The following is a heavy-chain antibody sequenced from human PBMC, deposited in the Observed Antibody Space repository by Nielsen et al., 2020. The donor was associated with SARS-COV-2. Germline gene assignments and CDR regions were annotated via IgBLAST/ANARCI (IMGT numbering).Heavy chain of an antibody. CDR1: GYTFTSYY. J-gene: IGHJ4*02. D-gene: IGHD4-17*01. CDR2: INPSGGST. Sequence: ASVKVSCKASGYTFTSYYMHWVRQAPGQGLEWMGIINPSGGSTSYAQKFQGRVTMTRDTSTSTVYMELSSLRSKDTAVYYCARFYGDGPFDYWGQGTLVTVSS. V-gene: IGHV1-46*01. CDR3: ARFYGDGPFDY.